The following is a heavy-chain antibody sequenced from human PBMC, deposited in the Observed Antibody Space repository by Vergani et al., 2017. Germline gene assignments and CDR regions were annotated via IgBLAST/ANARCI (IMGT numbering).Heavy chain of an antibody. J-gene: IGHJ5*02. CDR1: GASISSYF. Sequence: VQLQESGPGLLKPSATLSLTCSVSGASISSYFWSWIRQPAGKGLEWLGRVHTDGTASYNPSLRTRVRLSADLSQSQFSLKMTSLTAADTAVYFCARDXWDDDGPRGWFAPWGQEILVTVSS. CDR3: ARDXWDDDGPRGWFAP. V-gene: IGHV4-4*07. CDR2: VHTDGTA. D-gene: IGHD5-24*01.